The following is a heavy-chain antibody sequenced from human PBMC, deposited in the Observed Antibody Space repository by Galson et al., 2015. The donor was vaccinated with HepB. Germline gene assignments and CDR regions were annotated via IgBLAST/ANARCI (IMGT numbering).Heavy chain of an antibody. D-gene: IGHD2-21*02. CDR2: ISGSGGST. CDR1: GFTFSSYV. Sequence: SLRLSCAASGFTFSSYVMSWVRQAPGKGLEWVSAISGSGGSTYYADSVKGRFTISRDNSKNTLYLQMNSLRAEDTAVYYCAKDRSPAYCGGDCFNDAFDIWGQGTMVTVSS. CDR3: AKDRSPAYCGGDCFNDAFDI. J-gene: IGHJ3*02. V-gene: IGHV3-23*01.